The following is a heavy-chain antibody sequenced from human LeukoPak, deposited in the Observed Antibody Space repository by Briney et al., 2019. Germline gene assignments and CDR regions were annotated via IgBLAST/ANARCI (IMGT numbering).Heavy chain of an antibody. CDR1: GFTFSSYG. V-gene: IGHV3-23*01. J-gene: IGHJ4*02. Sequence: GGSLRLSCAASGFTFSSYGMSRVRQAPGKGLEWVSTISGSGGSTYYADSVKGRFTISRDNSKNTLYLQMNSLRAEDTAVYYCAKDARGYSSGWYFFNWGQGTLVTVSS. CDR2: ISGSGGST. D-gene: IGHD6-19*01. CDR3: AKDARGYSSGWYFFN.